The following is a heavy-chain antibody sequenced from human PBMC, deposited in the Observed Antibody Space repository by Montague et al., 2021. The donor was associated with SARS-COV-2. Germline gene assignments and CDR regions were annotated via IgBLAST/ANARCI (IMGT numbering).Heavy chain of an antibody. CDR3: ARDSRTSGWSYWYHGLDV. D-gene: IGHD6-19*01. CDR2: IYTSGRT. V-gene: IGHV4-4*07. CDR1: GGSINSYY. J-gene: IGHJ6*02. Sequence: SETLSLTCGVSGGSINSYYWSWIRQPAGKGLEWIGRIYTSGRTNHSPSLKSRVTISVDTSRNHLSLKLTSVTAADTAVYYCARDSRTSGWSYWYHGLDVRGQGTTVIVSS.